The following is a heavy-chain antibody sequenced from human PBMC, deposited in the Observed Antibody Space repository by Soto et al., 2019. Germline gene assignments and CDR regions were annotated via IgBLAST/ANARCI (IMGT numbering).Heavy chain of an antibody. V-gene: IGHV4-59*01. CDR1: VGSISSYY. CDR3: ARGRGYCSSTSCYFNWFDP. CDR2: IYYSGST. Sequence: SETLSLTCTVSVGSISSYYWIWIRQPPGKGLEWIGYIYYSGSTNYNPSLKSRVTISVDTSKNQFSLKLSSVTAADTAVYYCARGRGYCSSTSCYFNWFDPWGQGTLVTVS. J-gene: IGHJ5*02. D-gene: IGHD2-2*01.